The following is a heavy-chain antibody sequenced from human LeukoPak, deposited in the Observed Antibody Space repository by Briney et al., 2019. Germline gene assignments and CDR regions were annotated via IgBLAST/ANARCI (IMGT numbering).Heavy chain of an antibody. J-gene: IGHJ4*02. CDR2: ISAYNGNT. V-gene: IGHV1-18*01. CDR3: ARDRANYEIDY. D-gene: IGHD1-7*01. Sequence: ASVKVFCKASGYTFTSYGISCVRQAPGQGLEWMGWISAYNGNTNYAQKLQGRVTMTTDTSTSTAYMELRSLRSDDTAVYYCARDRANYEIDYWGQGTLVTVSS. CDR1: GYTFTSYG.